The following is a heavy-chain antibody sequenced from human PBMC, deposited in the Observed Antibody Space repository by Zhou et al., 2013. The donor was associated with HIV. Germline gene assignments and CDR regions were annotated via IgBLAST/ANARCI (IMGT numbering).Heavy chain of an antibody. CDR2: TFPRGGST. D-gene: IGHD2-8*02. V-gene: IGHV1-46*01. J-gene: IGHJ3*02. CDR3: SREQPDTGGLDI. CDR1: GYTFTSYY. Sequence: VQLVQSGAEVKNPGASVKISCKASGYTFTSYYMHWVRQAPGQGLEWMGITFPRGGSTSYAQKFQGRVTVTRDTSTSTLYMELSSLRSEDTAIYYCSREQPDTGGLDIWGQGTMVTVSS.